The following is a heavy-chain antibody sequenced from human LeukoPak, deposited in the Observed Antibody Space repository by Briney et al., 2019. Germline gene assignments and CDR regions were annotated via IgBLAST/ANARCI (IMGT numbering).Heavy chain of an antibody. J-gene: IGHJ4*02. CDR3: ARGVGYGSGYFDY. D-gene: IGHD3-10*01. CDR1: GGSISSYY. Sequence: SETLSLTCTVSGGSISSYYWSWIRQPPGKGLEWIGCIYYSGSTNYNPSLKSRVTISVDTSKNQFSLKLSSVTAADTAVYYCARGVGYGSGYFDYWGQGTLVTVSS. V-gene: IGHV4-59*01. CDR2: IYYSGST.